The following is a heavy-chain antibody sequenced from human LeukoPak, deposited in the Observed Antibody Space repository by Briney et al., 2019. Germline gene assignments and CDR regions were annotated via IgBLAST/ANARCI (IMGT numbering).Heavy chain of an antibody. J-gene: IGHJ3*02. CDR2: IYYSGST. D-gene: IGHD6-19*01. CDR3: ASQKSSRYAFDI. Sequence: SETLSLTCTVSGGSISSSSYYWGWIRQPPGKGLEWIGSIYYSGSTNYNPSLKSRVTISVDTSKNQFSLKLSSVTAADTAVYYCASQKSSRYAFDIWGQGTMVSGSS. CDR1: GGSISSSSYY. V-gene: IGHV4-39*07.